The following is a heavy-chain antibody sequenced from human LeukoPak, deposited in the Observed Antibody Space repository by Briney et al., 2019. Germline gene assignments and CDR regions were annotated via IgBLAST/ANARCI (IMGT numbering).Heavy chain of an antibody. J-gene: IGHJ6*02. CDR1: GYTFTSYG. V-gene: IGHV1-18*01. CDR3: ARDRRVVAATLRYYYGMDV. Sequence: ALVKVSCKASGYTFTSYGISWVRQAPGQGLEWMGWISAYNGNTNYAQKLQGRVTMTTDTSTSTAYMELRSLRSDDTAVYYCARDRRVVAATLRYYYGMDVWGQGTTVTVSS. CDR2: ISAYNGNT. D-gene: IGHD2-15*01.